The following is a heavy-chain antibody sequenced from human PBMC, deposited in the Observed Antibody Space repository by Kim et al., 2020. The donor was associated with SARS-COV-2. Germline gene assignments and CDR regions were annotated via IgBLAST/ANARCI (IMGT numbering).Heavy chain of an antibody. Sequence: ASVKVSCKASGYTFTSYAMNWVRQAPGQGLEWMGWINTNTGNPTYAQGFTGRFVFSLDTSVSTASLQISSLKAEDTAVYYCARDRLAAVLGRYYYYYGMDVWGQGTTVTVSS. CDR3: ARDRLAAVLGRYYYYYGMDV. J-gene: IGHJ6*02. CDR1: GYTFTSYA. CDR2: INTNTGNP. V-gene: IGHV7-4-1*02. D-gene: IGHD6-13*01.